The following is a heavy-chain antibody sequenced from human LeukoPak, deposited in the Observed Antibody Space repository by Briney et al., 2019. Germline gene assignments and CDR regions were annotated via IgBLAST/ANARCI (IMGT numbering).Heavy chain of an antibody. CDR3: ARGGLQLAFDI. Sequence: SETLSLTCAVYGESFSGYYWAWIRQPPGKGLEWIGEINHTGRTNYKPSLKSRVTISVDSSKNQFSLRLNSVTAADTAVYYCARGGLQLAFDIWGQGTMVTVSS. CDR2: INHTGRT. D-gene: IGHD5-24*01. J-gene: IGHJ3*02. V-gene: IGHV4-34*01. CDR1: GESFSGYY.